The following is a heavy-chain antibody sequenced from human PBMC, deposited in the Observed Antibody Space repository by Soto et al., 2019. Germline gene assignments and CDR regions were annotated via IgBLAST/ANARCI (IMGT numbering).Heavy chain of an antibody. CDR3: ARGLRYSNTP. CDR2: MNPNSGNT. CDR1: GYTFTSYD. V-gene: IGHV1-8*01. Sequence: ASVKVSCKASGYTFTSYDINWERQATGQGLEWMGWMNPNSGNTGYAQKLQGRVTMTRNTSISTAYMELSSLRSEDTAVYYCARGLRYSNTPWGQGTLVTVSS. J-gene: IGHJ5*02. D-gene: IGHD6-13*01.